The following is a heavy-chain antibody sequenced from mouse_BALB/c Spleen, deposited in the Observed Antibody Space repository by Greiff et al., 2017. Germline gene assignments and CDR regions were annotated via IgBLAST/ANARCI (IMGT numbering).Heavy chain of an antibody. V-gene: IGHV5-9-4*01. Sequence: EVHLVESGGGLVQPGGSLKLSCAASGFTFSSYAMSLVRQSPEKRLEWVAEISSGGSYTYYPDTVTGRFTISRDNAKNTLYLEMSSLRSEDTAMYYCARYPYGNYYFDYWGEGTTRTVAS. CDR2: ISSGGSYT. CDR3: ARYPYGNYYFDY. CDR1: GFTFSSYA. D-gene: IGHD2-1*01. J-gene: IGHJ2*01.